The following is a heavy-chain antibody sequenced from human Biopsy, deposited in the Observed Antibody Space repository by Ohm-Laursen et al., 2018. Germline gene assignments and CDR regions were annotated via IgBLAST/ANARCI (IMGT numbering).Heavy chain of an antibody. V-gene: IGHV3-11*01. CDR2: ISGSGTTI. D-gene: IGHD3-10*01. CDR1: GFTFSDYY. CDR3: ARDGAGSYHDY. Sequence: SLRLSCAASGFTFSDYYMSWIRQAPGKGLEWLSYISGSGTTIFYADSVKGRSTVSRDNAKNSLYLQMNSLTVEDTAVYYCARDGAGSYHDYWGQGTLVTVSS. J-gene: IGHJ4*02.